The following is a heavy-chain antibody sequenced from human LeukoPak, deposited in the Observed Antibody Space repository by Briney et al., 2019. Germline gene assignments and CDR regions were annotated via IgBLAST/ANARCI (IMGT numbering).Heavy chain of an antibody. D-gene: IGHD3-9*01. CDR3: VKDLLTGYYPFDY. CDR2: ISSTGGST. V-gene: IGHV3-64D*06. Sequence: PGGSLRLSCSASGFTFSSYAMHWVRHAPGKGLEYVSAISSTGGSTYYADSVKGRFTISRDNSKNTLYLQMSSLRAEDTAVYYCVKDLLTGYYPFDYWGQGTLVTVSS. J-gene: IGHJ4*02. CDR1: GFTFSSYA.